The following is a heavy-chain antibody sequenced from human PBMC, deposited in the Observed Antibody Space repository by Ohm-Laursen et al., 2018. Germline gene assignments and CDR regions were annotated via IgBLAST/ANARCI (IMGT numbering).Heavy chain of an antibody. CDR2: ISSGSLSI. V-gene: IGHV3-11*04. Sequence: SLRLSCAASGFTFSDYYMSWIRQAPGKGLEWVSYISSGSLSIYYADSVKGRFTISRDNAKNSLYLQMNGLRAEGTAVYYCARELGIPVTPIDYWGQGTLVTVSS. J-gene: IGHJ4*02. CDR3: ARELGIPVTPIDY. CDR1: GFTFSDYY. D-gene: IGHD2-2*01.